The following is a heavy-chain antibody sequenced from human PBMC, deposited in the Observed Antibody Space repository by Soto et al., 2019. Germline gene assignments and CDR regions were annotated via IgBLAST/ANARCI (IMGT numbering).Heavy chain of an antibody. CDR1: GYTFSNYG. CDR3: ARAKRVDAVAGPFDY. D-gene: IGHD6-19*01. Sequence: ASVKVSCKTSGYTFSNYGITWVRQAPGQPLEWLGWISLYGDGTNYAPKFQGRLTITADKSTTTVYMELSSLKSDDTAVYYCARAKRVDAVAGPFDYWGQGTLVTVSS. CDR2: ISLYGDGT. V-gene: IGHV1-18*01. J-gene: IGHJ4*02.